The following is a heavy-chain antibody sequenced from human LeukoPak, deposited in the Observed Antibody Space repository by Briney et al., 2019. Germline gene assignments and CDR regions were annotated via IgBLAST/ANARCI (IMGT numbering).Heavy chain of an antibody. V-gene: IGHV5-51*01. CDR3: ARTYYYDSSCYDGFDI. D-gene: IGHD3-22*01. CDR1: GYSFTSYW. CDR2: IYPGDSDT. J-gene: IGHJ3*02. Sequence: GESLKISCKTSGYSFTSYWIGWVRQMPGKGLEWMGIIYPGDSDTRYSPSFQGQVTISAAKSISTAYLQWSSLKASDTAMYYCARTYYYDSSCYDGFDIWGQGTMVTVSS.